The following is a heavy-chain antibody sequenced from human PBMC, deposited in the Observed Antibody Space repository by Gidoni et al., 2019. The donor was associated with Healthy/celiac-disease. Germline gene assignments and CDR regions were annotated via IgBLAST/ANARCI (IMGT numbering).Heavy chain of an antibody. J-gene: IGHJ4*02. Sequence: QVQLLESGGGVVQPGRSLRLSGADSGFTLSSYGMHWVRQAPGKGLELVAVISYDGSNKYYADSVKGRFTISRDNSKNTLYLQMNSLRAEDTAVYYCAKARFGYSNYAPFDYWGQGTLVTVSS. CDR1: GFTLSSYG. V-gene: IGHV3-30*18. CDR3: AKARFGYSNYAPFDY. D-gene: IGHD4-4*01. CDR2: ISYDGSNK.